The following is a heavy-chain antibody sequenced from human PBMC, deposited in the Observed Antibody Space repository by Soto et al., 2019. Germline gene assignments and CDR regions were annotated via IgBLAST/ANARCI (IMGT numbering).Heavy chain of an antibody. CDR3: VRIRYQLPSSVLWLDP. J-gene: IGHJ5*02. V-gene: IGHV4-34*01. D-gene: IGHD3-16*01. CDR2: INHVGGT. Sequence: PSESLSLTCAVYGGFLSESYWTWIRQPPGKGLEWIGEINHVGGTNYNPSLKSRVTMSVDTSQNQFSLRLISVTAADTAMYFCVRIRYQLPSSVLWLDPWGQGTPVTVSS. CDR1: GGFLSESY.